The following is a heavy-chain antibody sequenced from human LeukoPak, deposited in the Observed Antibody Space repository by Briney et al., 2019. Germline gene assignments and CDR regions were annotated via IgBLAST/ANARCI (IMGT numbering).Heavy chain of an antibody. J-gene: IGHJ5*01. D-gene: IGHD1-26*01. Sequence: SETLSLTCTVSGGSISSYYWSWIRQPPGKGLEWIGYIYYSGSTNYNPSLKSRVTISVDTSKNQFSLKLSSVTAADTAVYYCARSRGEELWFDYWGQGTLVTVSS. CDR3: ARSRGEELWFDY. CDR1: GGSISSYY. V-gene: IGHV4-59*01. CDR2: IYYSGST.